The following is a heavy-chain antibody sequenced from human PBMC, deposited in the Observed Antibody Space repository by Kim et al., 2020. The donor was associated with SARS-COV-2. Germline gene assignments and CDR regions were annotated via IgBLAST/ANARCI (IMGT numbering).Heavy chain of an antibody. V-gene: IGHV3-23*01. J-gene: IGHJ6*04. CDR2: IGGTGGST. CDR3: VKEMAGTGLYWYGMDV. CDR1: GFTFSAFA. Sequence: GGSLRLSCVASGFTFSAFAMSWVRQAPGRGLEWVSTIGGTGGSTYDADSVKGRFTISRDNSRNTLHLQMSSLRVEDTAIYYCVKEMAGTGLYWYGMDVWGKGTTVTVS. D-gene: IGHD3-9*01.